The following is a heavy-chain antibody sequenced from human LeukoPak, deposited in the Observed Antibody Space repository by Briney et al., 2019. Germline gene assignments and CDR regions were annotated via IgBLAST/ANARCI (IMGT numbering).Heavy chain of an antibody. CDR1: GFTFDDYA. CDR3: VRGNVGPAQWFAT. V-gene: IGHV3-9*01. CDR2: ISWNSGST. Sequence: GGSLRLSCSASGFTFDDYAMHWVRQAPGKGLDWVSWISWNSGSTVYAGSVKGRFTMSRDNTKKSLYLQMNSLTSDIPAFYYCVRGNVGPAQWFATWGQGTPVTVSS. J-gene: IGHJ5*02. D-gene: IGHD3/OR15-3a*01.